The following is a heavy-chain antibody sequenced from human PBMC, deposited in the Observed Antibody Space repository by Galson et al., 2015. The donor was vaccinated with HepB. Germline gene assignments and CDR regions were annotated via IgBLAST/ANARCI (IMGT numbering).Heavy chain of an antibody. Sequence: SGAEVKKPGESLRISCKGSGYSFTSYWISWVRQMPGKGLEWMGRIDPSDSYTNYSPSFQGHVTISADKSISTAYLQWSSLKASDTAMYYCARLNGSSWSPGGYYYYGMDVWGQGTTVTVSS. CDR3: ARLNGSSWSPGGYYYYGMDV. J-gene: IGHJ6*02. CDR1: GYSFTSYW. D-gene: IGHD6-13*01. V-gene: IGHV5-10-1*01. CDR2: IDPSDSYT.